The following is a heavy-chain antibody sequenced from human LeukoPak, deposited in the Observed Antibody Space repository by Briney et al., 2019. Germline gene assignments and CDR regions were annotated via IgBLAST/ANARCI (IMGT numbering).Heavy chain of an antibody. CDR2: IIPNSGGT. D-gene: IGHD3-10*01. Sequence: ASVKVSCKASGYTFTSYYMHWVRQAPGQGLEWMGRIIPNSGGTNYAQKFQGRVTMTRDTSISTAYMELSRLRSDDTAVYYCARDMVTMVRGVNQLDYWGQGTLVTVSS. CDR1: GYTFTSYY. V-gene: IGHV1-2*06. J-gene: IGHJ4*02. CDR3: ARDMVTMVRGVNQLDY.